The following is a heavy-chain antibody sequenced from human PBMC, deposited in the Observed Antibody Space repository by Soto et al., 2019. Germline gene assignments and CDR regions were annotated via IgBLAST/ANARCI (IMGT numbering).Heavy chain of an antibody. CDR1: GYTFSSYY. J-gene: IGHJ4*02. V-gene: IGHV1-18*04. CDR3: ARGTTVETGSY. Sequence: ASVKVSCKASGYTFSSYYMNWVRQAPGQGLEWMGWISAYNGNTNYAQKLQGRVTMTTDTSTSTAYMELRSLRSDDTAVYYCARGTTVETGSYWGQGTLVTVSS. CDR2: ISAYNGNT. D-gene: IGHD4-17*01.